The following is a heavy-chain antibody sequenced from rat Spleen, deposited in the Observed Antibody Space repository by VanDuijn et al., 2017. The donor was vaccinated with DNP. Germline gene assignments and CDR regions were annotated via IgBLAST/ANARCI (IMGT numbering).Heavy chain of an antibody. CDR2: IGYDGSDT. Sequence: EVQLVESGGDLVQPGRSLKLSCAASGFTFSDYYMAWVRQAPTKGLEWVAYIGYDGSDTHYGDSVKGRFTISRDNAKSTLYLQMDSLRSEDTATYYCATRGVGARYYWYFDFWGPGTMVTVSS. J-gene: IGHJ1*01. D-gene: IGHD5-1*01. CDR1: GFTFSDYY. CDR3: ATRGVGARYYWYFDF. V-gene: IGHV5-20*01.